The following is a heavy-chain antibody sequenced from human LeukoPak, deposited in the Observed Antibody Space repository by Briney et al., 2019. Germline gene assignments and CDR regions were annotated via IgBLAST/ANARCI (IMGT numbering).Heavy chain of an antibody. Sequence: SQTLSLTCTVSGGSVSSGSYYWRWIRQPAGKGLEWIGRIYTSGSTDYSPSLKSRVTISLDASKNQFSLKLSSVTAADTAVYYCASGYKNIPFDIWGQGTMVTVSS. J-gene: IGHJ3*02. CDR2: IYTSGST. CDR3: ASGYKNIPFDI. D-gene: IGHD1-1*01. V-gene: IGHV4-61*02. CDR1: GGSVSSGSYY.